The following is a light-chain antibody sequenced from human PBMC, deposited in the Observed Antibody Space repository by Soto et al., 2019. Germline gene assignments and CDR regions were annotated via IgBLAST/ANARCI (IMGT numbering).Light chain of an antibody. Sequence: DIVMTQSPATLSVSPGERATLSCRASQSVSSNLAWYQQKRGQAPRLLMYGASTRATGIPVRFSGSGSGTEFNLIISSLQSEDFAVYYCQQYNDWPRTFGQGTKVEIK. CDR2: GAS. J-gene: IGKJ1*01. CDR1: QSVSSN. V-gene: IGKV3-15*01. CDR3: QQYNDWPRT.